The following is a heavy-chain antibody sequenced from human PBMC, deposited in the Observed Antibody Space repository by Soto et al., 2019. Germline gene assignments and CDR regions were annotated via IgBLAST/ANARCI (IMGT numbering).Heavy chain of an antibody. V-gene: IGHV3-74*01. D-gene: IGHD2-2*01. CDR3: ASGPRASSGGTGAY. CDR1: GFSFDSYW. J-gene: IGHJ1*01. CDR2: IDYDGTTT. Sequence: EVQLVESGGGLVQPGGSLRLSCAASGFSFDSYWMHWVRQAPGQGPVWVSRIDYDGTTTNYADSVKGRFAISRDNAKNTLYLQVNSLRPEDTAVYYCASGPRASSGGTGAYWGQGTLVTVSS.